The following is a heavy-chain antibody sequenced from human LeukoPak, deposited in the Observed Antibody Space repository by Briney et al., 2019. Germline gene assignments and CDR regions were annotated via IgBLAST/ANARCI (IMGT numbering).Heavy chain of an antibody. Sequence: SQTLSLTCAVSGYSISSGYYWGWIRQPPGKGLEWIGSIYHSGSTYYNPSLKSRVTISVDTSKNQFSLKLSSVTAADTAVYYCAGGLAYCCSTSCHDYWGQGTLVTVSS. CDR1: GYSISSGYY. D-gene: IGHD2-2*01. CDR2: IYHSGST. V-gene: IGHV4-38-2*01. J-gene: IGHJ4*02. CDR3: AGGLAYCCSTSCHDY.